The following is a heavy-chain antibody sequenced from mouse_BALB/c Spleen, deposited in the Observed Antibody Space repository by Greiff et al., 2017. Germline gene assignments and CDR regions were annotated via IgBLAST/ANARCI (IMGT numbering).Heavy chain of an antibody. J-gene: IGHJ4*01. V-gene: IGHV3-6*02. CDR1: GYSITSGYY. CDR2: ISYDGSN. CDR3: ARGGLQYYYAMDY. Sequence: EVHLVESGPGLVKPSQSLSLTCSVTGYSITSGYYWNWIRQFPGNKLEWMGYISYDGSNNYNPSLKNRISITRDTSKNQFFLKLNSVTTEDTATYYCARGGLQYYYAMDYWGQGTSVTVSS. D-gene: IGHD2-4*01.